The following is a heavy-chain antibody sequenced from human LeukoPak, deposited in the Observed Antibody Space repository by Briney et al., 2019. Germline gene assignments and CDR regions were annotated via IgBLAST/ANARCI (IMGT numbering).Heavy chain of an antibody. J-gene: IGHJ4*02. Sequence: VASVKVSCKASGYTFTGYYMHRVRQAPGPGLKWMGWINPNSGGTNYAQKFHGRVTMTRDTSLSTAYMELSRLRSDATAVYYCARESARGPRGFDYWGQGTLVTVSS. CDR1: GYTFTGYY. CDR3: ARESARGPRGFDY. CDR2: INPNSGGT. V-gene: IGHV1-2*02.